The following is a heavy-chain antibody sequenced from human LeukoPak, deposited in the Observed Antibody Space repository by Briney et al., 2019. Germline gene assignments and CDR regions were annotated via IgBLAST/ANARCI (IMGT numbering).Heavy chain of an antibody. CDR3: ARGVYCYDSSGYYFFDY. CDR1: GGSISSHY. J-gene: IGHJ4*02. CDR2: IYYSGST. V-gene: IGHV4-59*08. Sequence: PSETLSLTCTVSGGSISSHYWTWVRQPPGKGLEWIGYIYYSGSTTYNPSLQSRVTISVDTSKNQFSLKLSSVTAADTAVYYCARGVYCYDSSGYYFFDYWGQGTLVTVSS. D-gene: IGHD3-22*01.